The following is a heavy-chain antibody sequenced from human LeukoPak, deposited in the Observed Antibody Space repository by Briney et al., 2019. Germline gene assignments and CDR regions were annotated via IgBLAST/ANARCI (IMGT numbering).Heavy chain of an antibody. CDR2: ISGDGSMT. J-gene: IGHJ6*02. CDR1: GFTFSTHW. CDR3: ASLLTPYHGSGGGGVDV. Sequence: GGSLRLSCAASGFTFSTHWMYWVRHAPGKELVWVSRISGDGSMTSYADSVKGRFTISRDNAKDTLFLQMTSLRVEDTAVYSCASLLTPYHGSGGGGVDVWGQGTTVTVSS. V-gene: IGHV3-74*01. D-gene: IGHD3-10*01.